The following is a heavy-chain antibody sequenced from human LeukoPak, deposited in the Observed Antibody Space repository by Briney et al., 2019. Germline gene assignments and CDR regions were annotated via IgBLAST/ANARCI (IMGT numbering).Heavy chain of an antibody. CDR2: ISGDGSMT. J-gene: IGHJ6*02. CDR1: GFTFSTHW. CDR3: ASLLTPYHGSGGGGVDV. Sequence: GGSLRLSCAASGFTFSTHWMYWVRHAPGKELVWVSRISGDGSMTSYADSVKGRFTISRDNAKDTLFLQMTSLRVEDTAVYSCASLLTPYHGSGGGGVDVWGQGTTVTVSS. V-gene: IGHV3-74*01. D-gene: IGHD3-10*01.